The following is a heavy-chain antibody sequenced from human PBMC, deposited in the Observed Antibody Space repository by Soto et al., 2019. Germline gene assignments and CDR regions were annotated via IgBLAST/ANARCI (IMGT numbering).Heavy chain of an antibody. CDR1: GFTFSGYW. CDR3: ARDQLYSSSWSDY. Sequence: GGSLRLSCAASGFTFSGYWMHWVRQAPGKGLMWVSHIRTDGSTTTYADSVKGRFTISRDNAKNTLFLQMHSLRAEDTAVYYCARDQLYSSSWSDYWGQGTLVTV. J-gene: IGHJ4*02. D-gene: IGHD6-13*01. V-gene: IGHV3-74*01. CDR2: IRTDGSTT.